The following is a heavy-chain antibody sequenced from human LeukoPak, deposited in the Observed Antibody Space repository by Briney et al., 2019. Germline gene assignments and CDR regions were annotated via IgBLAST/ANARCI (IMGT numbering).Heavy chain of an antibody. D-gene: IGHD1-26*01. CDR3: ARRSGSYRYYFDY. V-gene: IGHV4-39*01. CDR1: GGSISSSSYY. CDR2: IYYSGSN. Sequence: PSETLSLTCTVSGGSISSSSYYWGWIRQPPGKGLEWIGSIYYSGSNYYNPSLKSRVTISVDTSKNQFSLKLSSVTAADTAVYYCARRSGSYRYYFDYWGQGTLVTVSS. J-gene: IGHJ4*02.